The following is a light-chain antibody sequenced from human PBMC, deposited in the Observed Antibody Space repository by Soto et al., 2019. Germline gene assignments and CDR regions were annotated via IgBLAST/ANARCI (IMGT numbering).Light chain of an antibody. V-gene: IGLV8-61*01. CDR1: SGSVSTRYY. J-gene: IGLJ3*02. CDR2: STS. CDR3: VLYMGSGIWV. Sequence: QTVVTQEPSFSVSPGGTVTLTCGVSSGSVSTRYYHSWYQQTPGQAPRTLIYSTSTRSSGVPDRFSGSIVGNKAALTISGAQADDESDYYCVLYMGSGIWVFGGGTKVTVL.